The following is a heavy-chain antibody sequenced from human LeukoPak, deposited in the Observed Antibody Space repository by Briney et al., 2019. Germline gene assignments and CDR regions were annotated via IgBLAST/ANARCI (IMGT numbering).Heavy chain of an antibody. V-gene: IGHV3-23*01. J-gene: IGHJ6*02. CDR3: VKDRPCETCMPMDA. Sequence: GGSLRLSRAASGFTFTDYSMSWVRQAPGKGREWVSGLGRSGENRYYATSVRGRFSISRDNSKNTVYLQMNSLRAEDTAIYYCVKDRPCETCMPMDAWGQGTTVTVSS. CDR2: LGRSGENR. D-gene: IGHD2-2*01. CDR1: GFTFTDYS.